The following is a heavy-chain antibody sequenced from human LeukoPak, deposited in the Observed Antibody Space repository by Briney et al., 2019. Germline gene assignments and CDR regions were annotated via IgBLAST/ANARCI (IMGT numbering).Heavy chain of an antibody. J-gene: IGHJ4*02. D-gene: IGHD5-18*01. CDR3: ARGIQLWC. Sequence: SETLSLTCTVSGGSISSSNYYWGWIRQPPGKGLEWIGSIYYTGSTHYNPSLKSRVTISIDTSKNQFSLNLNSVTAADTAVYYCARGIQLWCWGQGTLVTVSS. V-gene: IGHV4-39*01. CDR1: GGSISSSNYY. CDR2: IYYTGST.